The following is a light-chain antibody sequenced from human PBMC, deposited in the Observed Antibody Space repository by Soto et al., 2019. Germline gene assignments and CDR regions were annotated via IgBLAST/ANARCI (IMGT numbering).Light chain of an antibody. CDR1: SGHGSFA. J-gene: IGLJ3*02. CDR3: QTWGTGIWV. Sequence: QSVLTQSPSASASLGASVKLTCTLSSGHGSFAIAWHQQQPEKGPRFLMKVNSDGSHSKGDGIPDRFSGSSSGAERYLIISSLQSEDEADYYCQTWGTGIWVFGGGTKLTVL. V-gene: IGLV4-69*02. CDR2: VNSDGSH.